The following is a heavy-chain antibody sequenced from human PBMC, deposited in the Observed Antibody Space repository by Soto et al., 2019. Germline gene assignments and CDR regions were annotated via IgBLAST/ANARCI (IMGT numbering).Heavy chain of an antibody. V-gene: IGHV4-4*02. CDR3: ASLPDPGDYVLLHRDY. D-gene: IGHD4-17*01. CDR1: GGSISSSNW. Sequence: QVQLQESDPGLVKPSGTLSLTCAVSGGSISSSNWWSWVRQPPGKGLEWIGEIYHSGSTNYNPSLKSRVTISVDKSKNQFSLKLSSVTAADTAVYYCASLPDPGDYVLLHRDYWGQGTLVTVSS. J-gene: IGHJ4*02. CDR2: IYHSGST.